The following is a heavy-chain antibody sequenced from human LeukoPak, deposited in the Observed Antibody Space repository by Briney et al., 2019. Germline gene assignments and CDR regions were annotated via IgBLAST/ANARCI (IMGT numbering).Heavy chain of an antibody. D-gene: IGHD2-2*01. Sequence: GGSLRLSCAVSGFTFHSYAMSWVRQAPGKGLEWVSAISGSGGSTYYADSVKGRFTISRDNSKNTLYLQMSSLRAEDTAVYYCGRGPGPVAVSRVDHWGQGTLVTVSS. CDR3: GRGPGPVAVSRVDH. CDR2: ISGSGGST. J-gene: IGHJ4*02. V-gene: IGHV3-23*01. CDR1: GFTFHSYA.